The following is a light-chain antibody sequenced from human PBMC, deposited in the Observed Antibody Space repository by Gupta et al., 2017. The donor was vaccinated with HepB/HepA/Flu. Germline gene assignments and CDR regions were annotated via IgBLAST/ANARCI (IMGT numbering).Light chain of an antibody. CDR1: QSVSSY. Sequence: IVLTQSPATLSLSPGERATLSCRASQSVSSYLAWYQQKPGQAPRLLIYDASNRATGIPARFSGSGSGTDFTLTISSLEPEDFAVYYCQQRRNGATFGGGTKVEMK. V-gene: IGKV3-11*01. CDR2: DAS. J-gene: IGKJ4*01. CDR3: QQRRNGAT.